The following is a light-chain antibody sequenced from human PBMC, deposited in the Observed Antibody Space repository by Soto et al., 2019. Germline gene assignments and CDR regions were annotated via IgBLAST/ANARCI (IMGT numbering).Light chain of an antibody. CDR1: NSNLGAGYD. V-gene: IGLV1-40*01. J-gene: IGLJ3*02. Sequence: QSVLTQAPSVSGAPGQRVTISCTGNNSNLGAGYDVHWYQQLPGAAPKLVIFGNRNRPSGVPERFSGSKSGTSASLAITGLQAEDEADYYCQASDYSLTAFVFGGGTKVTVL. CDR3: QASDYSLTAFV. CDR2: GNR.